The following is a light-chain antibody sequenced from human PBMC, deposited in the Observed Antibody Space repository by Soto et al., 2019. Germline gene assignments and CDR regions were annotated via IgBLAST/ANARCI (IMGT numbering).Light chain of an antibody. J-gene: IGKJ5*01. CDR3: QQYSSYSPIT. CDR2: KAS. Sequence: DIQMTQSPSTLSASVGDRLTITCRASQSINNWLAWYQKKPGRAPKLLIYKASVLETVAPSRFSGTGSGSESTLTINGLQPDDCATYDYQQYSSYSPITFGQGTRLEIK. CDR1: QSINNW. V-gene: IGKV1-5*03.